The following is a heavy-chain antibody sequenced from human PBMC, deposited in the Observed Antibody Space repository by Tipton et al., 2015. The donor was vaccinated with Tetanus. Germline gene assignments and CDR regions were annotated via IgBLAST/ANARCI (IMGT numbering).Heavy chain of an antibody. CDR3: ARGLREGYYYGSGGLYYFDY. D-gene: IGHD3-10*01. CDR1: GESFSGYY. Sequence: TLSLTCAVYGESFSGYYWSWIRQPPGKGLEWIGEINHSGSTNYNPSLKSRVTISVDTSKNQFSLKLSSVTAADTAVYYCARGLREGYYYGSGGLYYFDYWGQGTLVTVSS. V-gene: IGHV4-34*01. J-gene: IGHJ4*02. CDR2: INHSGST.